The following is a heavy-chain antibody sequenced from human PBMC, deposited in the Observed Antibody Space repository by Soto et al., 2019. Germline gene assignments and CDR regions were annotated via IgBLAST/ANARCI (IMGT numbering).Heavy chain of an antibody. CDR2: IIPMYGPA. J-gene: IGHJ5*02. D-gene: IGHD3-10*01. V-gene: IGHV1-69*01. Sequence: QVPLVHSGAAVKKPGSSVTVSCKASGGTFSSYAIHWVRQAPGQGLEWMGGIIPMYGPAKYAQRFQGRVTITADESTTTVYMELTSLTSQDTAVYYCARVTSMVRGVIDNWFDPWGHGTLVTVSS. CDR1: GGTFSSYA. CDR3: ARVTSMVRGVIDNWFDP.